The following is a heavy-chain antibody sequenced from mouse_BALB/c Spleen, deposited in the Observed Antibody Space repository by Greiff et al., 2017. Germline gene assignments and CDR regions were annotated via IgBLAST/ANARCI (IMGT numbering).Heavy chain of an antibody. Sequence: EVQVVESGPSLVKPSQTLSLTCSVTGDSITSGYWNWIRKFPGNKLEYMGYISYSGSTYYNPSLKSRISITRDTSKNQYYLQLNSVTTEDTATYDCARGGSGWYYAMDYWGQGTSVTVSS. CDR1: GDSITSGY. J-gene: IGHJ4*01. CDR2: ISYSGST. D-gene: IGHD1-3*01. V-gene: IGHV3-8*02. CDR3: ARGGSGWYYAMDY.